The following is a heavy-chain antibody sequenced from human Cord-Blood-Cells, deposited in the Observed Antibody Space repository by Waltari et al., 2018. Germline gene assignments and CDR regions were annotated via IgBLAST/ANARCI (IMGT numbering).Heavy chain of an antibody. J-gene: IGHJ5*02. V-gene: IGHV1-24*01. Sequence: QVQLVQSGAEVKKPGASVKVPCKVSGYTLTEIPLHWVRQAPRTALEWMGGFDPEDGETIYAQKFQGRVTMTEDTSTDTAYMELSSLRSEDTAVYYCATALMITFGGVIANWFDPWGQGTLVTVSS. CDR3: ATALMITFGGVIANWFDP. CDR2: FDPEDGET. CDR1: GYTLTEIP. D-gene: IGHD3-16*02.